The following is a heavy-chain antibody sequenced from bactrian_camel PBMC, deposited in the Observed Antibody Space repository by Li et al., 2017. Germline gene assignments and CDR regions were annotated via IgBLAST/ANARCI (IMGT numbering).Heavy chain of an antibody. J-gene: IGHJ4*01. CDR2: FDSLDFR. CDR1: RPLSTLTV. D-gene: IGHD2*01. CDR3: AADGRALSPLEGQWYRM. Sequence: HVQLVESGGGSVEAGGSLTLSCSASRPLSTLTVLAWLRQAPGKEREGVAAFDSLDFRTYADSVKGRFTVSKDTARNTLTLQMDDLKPEDSVMYYCAADGRALSPLEGQWYRMWGHGTQVTVS. V-gene: IGHV3S53*01.